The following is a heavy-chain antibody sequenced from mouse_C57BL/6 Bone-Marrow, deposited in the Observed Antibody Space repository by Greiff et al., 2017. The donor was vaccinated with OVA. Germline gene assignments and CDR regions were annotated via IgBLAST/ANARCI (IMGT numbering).Heavy chain of an antibody. CDR3: ARCPMVTYWYFDV. Sequence: DVQLQESGPELVKPGASVKISCKASGYSFTGYYMNWVKQSPEKSLEWIGEINPSTGGTPYNQKFKAKATLTVDKSSSTAYMQLKSLTSEDSAVYYCARCPMVTYWYFDVWGTGTTVTVSS. CDR2: INPSTGGT. D-gene: IGHD2-3*01. CDR1: GYSFTGYY. V-gene: IGHV1-42*01. J-gene: IGHJ1*03.